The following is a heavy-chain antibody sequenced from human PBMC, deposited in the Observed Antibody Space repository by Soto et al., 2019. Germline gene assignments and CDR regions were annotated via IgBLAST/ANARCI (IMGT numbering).Heavy chain of an antibody. D-gene: IGHD3-22*01. CDR1: GGSISSGDYY. Sequence: SETLSLTCTVSGGSISSGDYYWSWIRQPPGKGLEWIGYIYYSGSTNYNPSLKSRVTISVDTSKNQFSLKLSSVTAADTAVYYCARGYYYDSSGYYDPPYYFDYWGQGTLVTVSS. CDR2: IYYSGST. CDR3: ARGYYYDSSGYYDPPYYFDY. V-gene: IGHV4-30-4*01. J-gene: IGHJ4*02.